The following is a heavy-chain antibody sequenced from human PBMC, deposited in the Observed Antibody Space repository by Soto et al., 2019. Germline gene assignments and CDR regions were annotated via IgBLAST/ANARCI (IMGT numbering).Heavy chain of an antibody. CDR1: GGSISSYY. Sequence: TSETLSLTCTVSGGSISSYYWSWIRQPPGKGLEWIGYIYYSGSTNYNPSLKSRVTISVDTSKNQFSLKLSSVTAADTAVYYCARTHGLRWGRYYYYMDVWGKGTTVTVSS. CDR2: IYYSGST. CDR3: ARTHGLRWGRYYYYMDV. D-gene: IGHD5-12*01. V-gene: IGHV4-59*08. J-gene: IGHJ6*03.